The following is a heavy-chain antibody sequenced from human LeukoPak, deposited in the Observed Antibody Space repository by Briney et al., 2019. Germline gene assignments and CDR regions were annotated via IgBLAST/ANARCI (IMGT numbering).Heavy chain of an antibody. V-gene: IGHV4-59*01. CDR2: IYYSGST. CDR3: ATGPGYYYDSSHDFDI. D-gene: IGHD3-22*01. Sequence: PSETLSLTCTVSGGSISSYYWSWIRQPPGKGLEWIGYIYYSGSTNYNPSLKSRVTISVDTSKNQFSLKLSSVTAADTAVYYCATGPGYYYDSSHDFDIWGQGTMVTVSS. J-gene: IGHJ3*02. CDR1: GGSISSYY.